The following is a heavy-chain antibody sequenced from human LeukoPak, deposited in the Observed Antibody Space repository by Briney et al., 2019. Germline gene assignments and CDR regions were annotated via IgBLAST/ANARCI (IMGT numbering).Heavy chain of an antibody. J-gene: IGHJ2*01. CDR3: ARTIRLHWYFDL. CDR2: IYYSGST. CDR1: GGSISSYY. D-gene: IGHD3-9*01. V-gene: IGHV4-59*08. Sequence: SETLSLTCTVSGGSISSYYWSWIRQPPGKGLEWVGYIYYSGSTNYNPSLKSRVTISVGTSKNQFSLKLSSVTAADTAVYYCARTIRLHWYFDLWGRGTLVTVSS.